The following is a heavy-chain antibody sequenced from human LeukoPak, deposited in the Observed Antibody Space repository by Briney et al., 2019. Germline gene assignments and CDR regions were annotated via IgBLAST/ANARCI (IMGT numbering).Heavy chain of an antibody. CDR1: GFTFSSYS. CDR2: ISSSSSYI. CDR3: ARGGDIVVVPAAIEGGDP. Sequence: GGSLRLSCAASGFTFSSYSMNWVRQAPGKGLEWVSSISSSSSYIYYADSVKGRFTISRDNAKNSLYLQVNSLRAEDTAVYYCARGGDIVVVPAAIEGGDPWGQGTLVTVSS. J-gene: IGHJ5*02. V-gene: IGHV3-21*01. D-gene: IGHD2-2*01.